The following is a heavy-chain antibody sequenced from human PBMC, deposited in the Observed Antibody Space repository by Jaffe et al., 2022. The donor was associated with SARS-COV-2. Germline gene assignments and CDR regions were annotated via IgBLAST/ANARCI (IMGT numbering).Heavy chain of an antibody. Sequence: QITLKESGPTLVKPTQTLTLTCTFSGFSLSTSGVGVGWIRQPPGKALEWLALIYWDDDKRYSPSLKSRLTITKDTSKNQVVLTMTNMDPVDTATYYCAHTYYDFWSGYINWFDPWGQGTLVTVSS. CDR2: IYWDDDK. V-gene: IGHV2-5*02. CDR3: AHTYYDFWSGYINWFDP. D-gene: IGHD3-3*01. J-gene: IGHJ5*02. CDR1: GFSLSTSGVG.